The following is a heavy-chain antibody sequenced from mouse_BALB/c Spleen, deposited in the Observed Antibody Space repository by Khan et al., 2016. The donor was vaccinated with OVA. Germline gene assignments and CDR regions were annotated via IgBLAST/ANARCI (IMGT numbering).Heavy chain of an antibody. Sequence: VQLKESGAELVKSGATVKLSCTASGFTIKDTYLHWLKQWPEQGLVWMGRIDPPNGNTKYNPNFQGQATITADTSSNTAYLQLSCLTSEDTAVYYCARMAGKWGQGTTLTVSS. CDR1: GFTIKDTY. CDR2: IDPPNGNT. CDR3: ARMAGK. V-gene: IGHV14-3*02. J-gene: IGHJ2*01.